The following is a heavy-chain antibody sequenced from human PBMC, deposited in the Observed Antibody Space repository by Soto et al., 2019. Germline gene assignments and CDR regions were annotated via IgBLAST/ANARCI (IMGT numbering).Heavy chain of an antibody. CDR1: GLGFTRDS. V-gene: IGHV1-58*01. Sequence: SVKGYWKAAGLGFTRDSGWWGRQSSGQRLEWIGWIVVGSGNTNYAQKFQERVTITRDMSTSTAYMELSSLRSEDTAVYYCAAEYGSSGYYLDYWGQGTLVTVSS. J-gene: IGHJ4*02. D-gene: IGHD3-22*01. CDR2: IVVGSGNT. CDR3: AAEYGSSGYYLDY.